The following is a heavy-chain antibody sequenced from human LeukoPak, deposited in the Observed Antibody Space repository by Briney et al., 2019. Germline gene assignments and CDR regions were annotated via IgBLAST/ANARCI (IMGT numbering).Heavy chain of an antibody. CDR1: GFTFSSYG. D-gene: IGHD1-26*01. CDR2: IWYDGSKN. V-gene: IGHV3-33*06. CDR3: AKDGDSGSYSLYYYYYMDV. J-gene: IGHJ6*03. Sequence: GGSLRLSCAASGFTFSSYGMHWDRQAPGKGLEWVAVIWYDGSKNYFTDSVKGRFTISRDNSKNTLYLQMNSLRAEDTAVYYCAKDGDSGSYSLYYYYYMDVWGKGTTVTVSS.